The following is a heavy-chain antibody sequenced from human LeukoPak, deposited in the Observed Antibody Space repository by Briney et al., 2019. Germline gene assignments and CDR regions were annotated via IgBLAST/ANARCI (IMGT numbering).Heavy chain of an antibody. D-gene: IGHD2-2*01. V-gene: IGHV3-21*01. CDR1: GFTFSTYT. J-gene: IGHJ4*02. CDR2: ISSGSSYI. CDR3: ARDACSSTSCFRDY. Sequence: GSLRLSCAASGFTFSTYTMNWVRKAPGKGPEWVSSISSGSSYISYADSLKGRFNISRDNPKNSLYLQINSLRAEDTAVYYCARDACSSTSCFRDYWGQGTRVTVSS.